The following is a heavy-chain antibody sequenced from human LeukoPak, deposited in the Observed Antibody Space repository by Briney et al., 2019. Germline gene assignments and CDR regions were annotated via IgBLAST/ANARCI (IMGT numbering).Heavy chain of an antibody. CDR2: IYDSGTT. CDR3: ARGGDRRGFDY. Sequence: SETLSLTCTVSGDSISKGGYYWSWIRLHPGKGLEWVGYIYDSGTTYYSPALQSRVSISVDTSDNKFSLKLKSLTAADTAVYYCARGGDRRGFDYWGQGTLVTVSS. J-gene: IGHJ4*02. D-gene: IGHD1-14*01. V-gene: IGHV4-31*03. CDR1: GDSISKGGYY.